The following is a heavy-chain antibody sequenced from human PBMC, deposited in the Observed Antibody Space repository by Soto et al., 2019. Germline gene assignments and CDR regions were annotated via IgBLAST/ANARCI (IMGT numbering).Heavy chain of an antibody. CDR1: GGSISSYY. Sequence: QVQLQESGPGLVKPSETLSLTCTVSGGSISSYYWSWIRQPPGKGLEWIGYIYYSGSTNYNPSLKSRVTISVDPSKNQCSLKLSSVTAADTAVYYGARGDHGSYYGMDVWGQGTTVTVSS. CDR3: ARGDHGSYYGMDV. D-gene: IGHD2-21*02. CDR2: IYYSGST. V-gene: IGHV4-59*01. J-gene: IGHJ6*02.